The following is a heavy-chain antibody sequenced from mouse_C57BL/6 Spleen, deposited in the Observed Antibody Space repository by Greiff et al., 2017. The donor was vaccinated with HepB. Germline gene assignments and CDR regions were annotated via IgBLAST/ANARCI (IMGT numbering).Heavy chain of an antibody. CDR3: TKEGYWYFDV. CDR1: GFTFSNYW. Sequence: DVKLQESGGGLVQPGGSMKLSCVASGFTFSNYWMNWVRQSPEKGLEWVAQIRLKSDNYATHYAESVKGRFTISRDDSKSSVYLQMNNLRAEDTGIYYCTKEGYWYFDVWGTGTTVTVSS. CDR2: IRLKSDNYAT. V-gene: IGHV6-3*01. J-gene: IGHJ1*03.